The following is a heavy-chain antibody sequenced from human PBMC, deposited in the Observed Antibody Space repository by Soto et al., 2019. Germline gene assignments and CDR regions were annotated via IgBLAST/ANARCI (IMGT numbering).Heavy chain of an antibody. J-gene: IGHJ6*03. CDR2: ISSNGGGT. CDR1: GFTFSSYA. Sequence: EVQLVESGGGLVQPGGSLRLSCAASGFTFSSYAMHWVRQAPGKGLEYVSAISSNGGGTYYANSVKGRFTISRDNSKNTLYLQMGSLRAEDMAVYYCARAEGYCSGGSCYSFDYYYYYMDVWGKGTTVTVSS. D-gene: IGHD2-15*01. CDR3: ARAEGYCSGGSCYSFDYYYYYMDV. V-gene: IGHV3-64*01.